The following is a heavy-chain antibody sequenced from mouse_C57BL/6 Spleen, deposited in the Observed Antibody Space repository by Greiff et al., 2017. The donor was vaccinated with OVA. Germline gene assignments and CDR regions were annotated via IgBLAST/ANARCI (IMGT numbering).Heavy chain of an antibody. CDR3: ARHEEGEIYYGRRGYFDV. V-gene: IGHV1-62-2*01. D-gene: IGHD2-1*01. J-gene: IGHJ1*03. CDR1: GYTFTEYT. CDR2: FYPGSGSI. Sequence: QVQLQQSGAELVKPGASVKLSCKASGYTFTEYTIHWVKQRSGQGLEWIGWFYPGSGSIKYNEKFKDKATLTADKSSSTVYMELSRLTSEDSAVYFCARHEEGEIYYGRRGYFDVWGTGTTVTVSS.